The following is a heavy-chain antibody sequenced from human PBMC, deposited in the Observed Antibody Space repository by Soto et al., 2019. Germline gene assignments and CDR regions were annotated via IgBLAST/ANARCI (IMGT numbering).Heavy chain of an antibody. V-gene: IGHV3-48*02. J-gene: IGHJ4*02. D-gene: IGHD2-8*01. CDR1: GFTFSSCS. CDR3: AKYCSRDVCCDY. Sequence: EVQLVESGGGLVQPGGSLRLSCASSGFTFSSCSMNWVRQAPGQGLEWVSFISGSGDTKYYADSVKGRFTISRDNAKNSLYLQMSSLRDEDTAVYYCAKYCSRDVCCDYWGQGALVAVST. CDR2: ISGSGDTK.